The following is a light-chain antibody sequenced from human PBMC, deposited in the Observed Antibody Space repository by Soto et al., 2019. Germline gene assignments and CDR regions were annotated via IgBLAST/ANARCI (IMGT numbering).Light chain of an antibody. CDR3: QQYGNSPRT. CDR2: GAS. J-gene: IGKJ1*01. V-gene: IGKV3-20*01. CDR1: QSVSSSY. Sequence: EIVLTQSPDTLSLSPGERATLSCRASQSVSSSYLAWYQHKPGQAPRLLIFGASSRATGIPDRFSGSGSGTDFTLTISRLETEDFAVYYCQQYGNSPRTFGQGTKVDIK.